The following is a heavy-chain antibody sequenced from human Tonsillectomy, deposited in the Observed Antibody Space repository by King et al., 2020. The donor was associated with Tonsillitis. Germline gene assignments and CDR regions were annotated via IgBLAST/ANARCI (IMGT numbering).Heavy chain of an antibody. CDR3: TRHGELELHDY. CDR1: GFTFTGSA. V-gene: IGHV3-73*02. J-gene: IGHJ4*02. D-gene: IGHD1-7*01. Sequence: VQLVESGGGLVQPGGSLKLSCAASGFTFTGSAMHWVRQASGKGLERVGRIRSKANSFATAYAASGKGRFTISRDDSKNTAYLQMNSLKTEDTAVYYCTRHGELELHDYWGQGTLVTVSS. CDR2: IRSKANSFAT.